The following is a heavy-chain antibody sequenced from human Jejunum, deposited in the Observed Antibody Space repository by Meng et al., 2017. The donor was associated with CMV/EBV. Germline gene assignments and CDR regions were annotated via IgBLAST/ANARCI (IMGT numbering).Heavy chain of an antibody. CDR2: TYYRSKWYS. J-gene: IGHJ4*02. D-gene: IGHD6-13*01. CDR3: ARGEDSSLDY. Sequence: QLQPSGPGLVQPSQTLPLPCAISGDSVSSDTVAWNWIRLSPSRGLEWLGRTYYRSKWYSEYTVSVRSRISITPDTSKNQFSLQLTSVTPDDTAVYYCARGEDSSLDYWGQGTLVTVSS. CDR1: GDSVSSDTVA. V-gene: IGHV6-1*01.